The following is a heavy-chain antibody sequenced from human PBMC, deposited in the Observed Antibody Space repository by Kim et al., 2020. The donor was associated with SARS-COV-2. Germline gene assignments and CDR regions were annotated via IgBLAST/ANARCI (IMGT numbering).Heavy chain of an antibody. CDR3: VRSFLYNILTGFYNFDS. V-gene: IGHV4-39*01. Sequence: SETLSLTCTVSGGSVSSPSYYWGWIRQPPGKGLDWIGSMYYSGNRFYNSSLKSRVTMSVDTSKNQFSLRLKSVTVADTAVYYCVRSFLYNILTGFYNFDSWGQGTPVTVAS. CDR1: GGSVSSPSYY. J-gene: IGHJ4*02. D-gene: IGHD3-9*01. CDR2: MYYSGNR.